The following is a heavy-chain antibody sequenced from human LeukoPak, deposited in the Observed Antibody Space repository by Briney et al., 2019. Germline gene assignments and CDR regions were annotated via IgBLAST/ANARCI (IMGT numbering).Heavy chain of an antibody. CDR3: ARRYYYDSSGDAFDI. CDR1: GGSISSGGYY. V-gene: IGHV4-31*03. D-gene: IGHD3-22*01. CDR2: IYYSGST. Sequence: SETLSLTCTVSGGSISSGGYYWNWIRQHPGKGLEWIGYIYYSGSTYYNPSLKSRVTISVDTSKNQFSLKLSSVTAADTAVYYCARRYYYDSSGDAFDIWGQGTMVTVSS. J-gene: IGHJ3*02.